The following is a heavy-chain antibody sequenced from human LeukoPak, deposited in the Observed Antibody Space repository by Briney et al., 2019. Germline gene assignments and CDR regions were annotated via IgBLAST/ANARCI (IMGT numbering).Heavy chain of an antibody. J-gene: IGHJ4*02. CDR1: GFTFSSYG. D-gene: IGHD1-26*01. CDR3: IVGATVGSY. CDR2: ISYDGSNK. Sequence: GGSLRLSCAASGFTFSSYGLHWVRQAPGKGLEWVAVISYDGSNKYYADSVKGRFTISRDNSKNTLYLQMNSLRAEDTAVYCCIVGATVGSYWGQGTLVTVSS. V-gene: IGHV3-30*03.